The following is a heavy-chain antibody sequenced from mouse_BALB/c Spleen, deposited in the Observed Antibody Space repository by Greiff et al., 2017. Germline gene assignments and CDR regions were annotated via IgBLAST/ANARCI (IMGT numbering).Heavy chain of an antibody. Sequence: EVKLMESGGGLVKPGGSLKLSCAASGFTFSDYYMYWVRQTPEKRLEWVATISDGGSYTYYPDSVKGRFTISRDNAKNNLYLQMSSLKSEDTAMYYCARDYHYGSSYGFAYWGQGTLVTVSA. CDR1: GFTFSDYY. J-gene: IGHJ3*01. CDR2: ISDGGSYT. D-gene: IGHD1-1*01. V-gene: IGHV5-4*02. CDR3: ARDYHYGSSYGFAY.